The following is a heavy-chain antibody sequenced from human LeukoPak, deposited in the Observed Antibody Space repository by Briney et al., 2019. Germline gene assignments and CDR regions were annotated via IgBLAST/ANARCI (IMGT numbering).Heavy chain of an antibody. Sequence: GGSLRLSCAASGFTFSTYSMNWVRQAPGKGLEWVAYISSRSSATYYAGSVKGRFTISRDNAKNSLYLQMNSLRDEDTAVYYCARGTGDPQRFDPWGQGTLVTVSS. V-gene: IGHV3-48*02. J-gene: IGHJ5*02. CDR3: ARGTGDPQRFDP. CDR1: GFTFSTYS. D-gene: IGHD4-17*01. CDR2: ISSRSSAT.